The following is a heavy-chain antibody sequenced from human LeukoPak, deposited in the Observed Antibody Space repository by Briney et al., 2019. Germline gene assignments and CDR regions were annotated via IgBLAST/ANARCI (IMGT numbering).Heavy chain of an antibody. CDR2: IYYSGST. V-gene: IGHV4-59*12. D-gene: IGHD3-22*01. CDR3: AREGYYDSSGYYTTFDY. J-gene: IGHJ4*02. CDR1: GGSISSYY. Sequence: SETLSLTCTVSGGSISSYYWSWIRQPPGKGLEWIGYIYYSGSTNYNPSLKSRVTMSVDTSKNQFSLKLSSVTAADTAVYYCAREGYYDSSGYYTTFDYWGQGTLVTVPS.